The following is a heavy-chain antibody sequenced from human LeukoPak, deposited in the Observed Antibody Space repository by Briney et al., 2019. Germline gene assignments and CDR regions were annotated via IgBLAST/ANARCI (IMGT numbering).Heavy chain of an antibody. V-gene: IGHV3-23*01. CDR3: ARARRYSSSFYYFDY. CDR1: GFTFSNYA. Sequence: GGSLRLSCAASGFTFSNYAMSWVRQAPGKGLEWVSSISGSGGSTYYADSVKGRFTISRDNAKNSLYLQMNSLRAEDTAVYYRARARRYSSSFYYFDYWGQGTLVTVS. D-gene: IGHD6-13*01. J-gene: IGHJ4*02. CDR2: ISGSGGST.